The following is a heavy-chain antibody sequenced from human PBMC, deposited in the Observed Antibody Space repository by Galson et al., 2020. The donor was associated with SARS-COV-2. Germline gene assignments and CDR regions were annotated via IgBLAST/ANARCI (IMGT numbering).Heavy chain of an antibody. D-gene: IGHD2-2*01. J-gene: IGHJ4*02. V-gene: IGHV1-18*01. CDR3: ARDRVVAAGTPGEY. Sequence: GNTNYAQKFQGRVTMTADTSTSTAYMELRSLRSDDTAVYYCARDRVVAAGTPGEYWGQGTQVTVYS. CDR2: GNT.